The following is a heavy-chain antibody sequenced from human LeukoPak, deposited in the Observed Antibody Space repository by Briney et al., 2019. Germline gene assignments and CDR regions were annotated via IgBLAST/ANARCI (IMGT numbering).Heavy chain of an antibody. CDR1: GFTVSSNY. J-gene: IGHJ6*03. CDR2: IYSGGST. V-gene: IGHV3-53*01. CDR3: AREYKDSSGWPTNYYYYMDV. D-gene: IGHD6-19*01. Sequence: GGSLRLSCAASGFTVSSNYMSWVRQASGKGLEWVSVIYSGGSTYYADSVRGRFTISRGNSKNTLYLQMNSLRVEDTAVYYCAREYKDSSGWPTNYYYYMDVWGKGTTVTISS.